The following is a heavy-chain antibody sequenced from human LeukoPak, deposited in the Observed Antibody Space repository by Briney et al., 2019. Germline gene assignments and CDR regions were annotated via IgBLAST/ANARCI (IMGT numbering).Heavy chain of an antibody. D-gene: IGHD3-3*01. CDR1: GFTFSSYS. J-gene: IGHJ4*02. CDR2: ISSSSSYI. Sequence: GGSLRLSCAASGFTFSSYSVNWVRQAPGKGLEWVSSISSSSSYIYYADSVKGRFTISRDNAKNSLYLQMNSLRAEDTAVYYCAKQGVVTPGLFDYWGQGTLVTVSS. CDR3: AKQGVVTPGLFDY. V-gene: IGHV3-21*01.